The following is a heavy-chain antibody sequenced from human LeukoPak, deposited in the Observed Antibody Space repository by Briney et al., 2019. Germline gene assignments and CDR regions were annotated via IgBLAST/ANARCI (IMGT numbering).Heavy chain of an antibody. D-gene: IGHD3-10*02. V-gene: IGHV3-21*01. CDR3: ARDVLGYYYVRANWFDP. J-gene: IGHJ5*02. Sequence: PGGSLRLSCAASGFTFRIYSMGWVRQAPGKGLEWVSSISSSSSYIYYADSVKGRLTTARDNAKISLSLQMNSLRAEDTAVYYCARDVLGYYYVRANWFDPWGQGTLVTVSS. CDR1: GFTFRIYS. CDR2: ISSSSSYI.